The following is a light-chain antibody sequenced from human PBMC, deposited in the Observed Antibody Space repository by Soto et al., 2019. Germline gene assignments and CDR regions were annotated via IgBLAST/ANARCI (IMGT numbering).Light chain of an antibody. Sequence: QSALTQPPSASGSPGQSVTISRTGTSSDVGGYNYVSWYQQHPGKAPKLMIYEVSKRPSGVPDRFSGSKSGNTASLTVSGLQAEDEADYYCCSYADSNNVFGTGTKVTVL. CDR3: CSYADSNNV. CDR2: EVS. J-gene: IGLJ1*01. V-gene: IGLV2-8*01. CDR1: SSDVGGYNY.